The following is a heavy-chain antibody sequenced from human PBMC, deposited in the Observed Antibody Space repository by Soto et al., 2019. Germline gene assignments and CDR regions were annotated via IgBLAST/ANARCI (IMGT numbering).Heavy chain of an antibody. CDR1: GGTFSSYA. Sequence: QVQLVQSGAEVKKPGSSVKVSCKASGGTFSSYAISWVRQAPGQGLEWMGGIIPIFGTANYAQKFQGRVTITADESTSTAYMERSSLRSDDKAVYYCFDHSSIEKGDYYYGMDVWGQGTTVTVSS. V-gene: IGHV1-69*01. J-gene: IGHJ6*02. CDR2: IIPIFGTA. D-gene: IGHD6-13*01. CDR3: FDHSSIEKGDYYYGMDV.